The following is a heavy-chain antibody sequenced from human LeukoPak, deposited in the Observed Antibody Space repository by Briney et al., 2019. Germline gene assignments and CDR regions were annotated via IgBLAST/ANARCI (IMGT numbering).Heavy chain of an antibody. J-gene: IGHJ5*02. CDR1: GFTFSTFG. Sequence: GSLRLSCAASGFTFSTFGMHWVRQAPGTGLEWVAVISYDGNNQYYSDSVKGRFTISRDNSKNTLYLQMNSLRPEDTALYYCAKEHMLRGVIYWFDPWGQGTLVTVSS. V-gene: IGHV3-30*18. CDR2: ISYDGNNQ. D-gene: IGHD3-10*01. CDR3: AKEHMLRGVIYWFDP.